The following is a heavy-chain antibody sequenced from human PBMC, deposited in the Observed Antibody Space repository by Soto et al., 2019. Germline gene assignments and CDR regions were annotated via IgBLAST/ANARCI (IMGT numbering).Heavy chain of an antibody. CDR2: ISAYNGNT. D-gene: IGHD3-22*01. V-gene: IGHV1-18*01. J-gene: IGHJ6*02. CDR3: ASYYDSSGIPVDRYGMDV. CDR1: GYTFTSYG. Sequence: GASVKVSCKASGYTFTSYGISWVRQAPGQGLEWMGWISAYNGNTNYAQKLQGRVTMTTDTSTSTAYMELRSLRSDDTAVYYCASYYDSSGIPVDRYGMDVWGQGTTVTVSS.